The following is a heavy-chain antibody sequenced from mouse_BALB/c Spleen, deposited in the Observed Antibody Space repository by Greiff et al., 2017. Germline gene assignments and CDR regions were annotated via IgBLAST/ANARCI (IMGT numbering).Heavy chain of an antibody. CDR2: ISDGGSYT. J-gene: IGHJ3*01. D-gene: IGHD3-1*01. CDR1: GFTFSDYY. Sequence: EVKLMESGGGLVKPGGSLKLSCAASGFTFSDYYMYWVRQTPEKRLEWVATISDGGSYTYYPDSVKGRFTISRDNAKNNLYLQMSSLKSEDTAMYYCAGSGFAYWGQGTLVTVSA. CDR3: AGSGFAY. V-gene: IGHV5-4*02.